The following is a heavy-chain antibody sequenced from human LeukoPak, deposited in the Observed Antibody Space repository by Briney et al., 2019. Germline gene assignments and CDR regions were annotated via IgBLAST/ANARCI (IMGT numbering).Heavy chain of an antibody. CDR2: IYSSGTT. CDR3: ARVFGGFDP. D-gene: IGHD3-3*01. J-gene: IGHJ5*02. V-gene: IGHV4-59*08. Sequence: SETLSLTCTVSGDSVSDTWWSWIRQPPGKGLEWIGYIYSSGTTSYKPSLKSRVTISIDTSKNPFSLRLSSVTAADTAVYYCARVFGGFDPWGQGTLVTVSS. CDR1: GDSVSDTW.